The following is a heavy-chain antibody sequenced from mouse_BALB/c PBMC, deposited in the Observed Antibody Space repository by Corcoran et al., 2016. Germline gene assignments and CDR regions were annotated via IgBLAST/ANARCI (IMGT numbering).Heavy chain of an antibody. CDR1: GYTFTNYG. CDR3: AGTTGFAY. J-gene: IGHJ3*01. Sequence: QIQLVQSGPELKKPGETVKISCKASGYTFTNYGMNWVKQAPGKGVKWMGWINTYTGEPTYADDFKGRFAFSLETSASTAYLQINNLTHEDTATYFCAGTTGFAYWGQGTLVTVSA. D-gene: IGHD1-1*01. CDR2: INTYTGEP. V-gene: IGHV9-3-1*01.